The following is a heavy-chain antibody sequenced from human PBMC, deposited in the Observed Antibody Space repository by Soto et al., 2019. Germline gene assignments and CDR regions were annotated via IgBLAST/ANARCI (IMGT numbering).Heavy chain of an antibody. V-gene: IGHV1-69*01. Sequence: QVQLVQSGAEVKKPGSSVKVSCKASGGTFGSNAISWVRQAPGQGPEWMGGIIPITGTANYAQKFQGRVTITADESTSTASMQLSSLRSEDTAVYYCARSQGSSTSLEIYYYYYDGMDVWGQGTTVTVSS. D-gene: IGHD2-2*01. J-gene: IGHJ6*02. CDR2: IIPITGTA. CDR3: ARSQGSSTSLEIYYYYYDGMDV. CDR1: GGTFGSNA.